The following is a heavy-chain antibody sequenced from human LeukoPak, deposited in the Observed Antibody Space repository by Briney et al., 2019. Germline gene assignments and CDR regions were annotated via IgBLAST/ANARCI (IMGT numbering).Heavy chain of an antibody. Sequence: SVKVSCKAFGGSFSSEAISWVRQAPGEGLEWMGGIIPIFGTANYAQKFQGRVTITTDESTSTAYMEVSSLRSEDTAVYYCGRKAGDCGGGSCYSIDYWGQGTLVTVSS. CDR2: IIPIFGTA. CDR3: GRKAGDCGGGSCYSIDY. CDR1: GGSFSSEA. J-gene: IGHJ4*02. D-gene: IGHD2-15*01. V-gene: IGHV1-69*05.